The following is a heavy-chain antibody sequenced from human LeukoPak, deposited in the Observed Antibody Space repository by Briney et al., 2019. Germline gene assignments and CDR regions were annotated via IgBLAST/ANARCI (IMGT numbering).Heavy chain of an antibody. CDR2: IISIFGTA. D-gene: IGHD2-2*01. CDR3: AKTIVVVPAASPYYYYMDV. V-gene: IGHV1-69*13. Sequence: SVKVSCKASGGTFSSYAISWVRQAPGQGLEWVGGIISIFGTANYAQKFQGRVTITADESTSTAYMELSSLRSEDTAVYYCAKTIVVVPAASPYYYYMDVWGKGTTVTVSS. CDR1: GGTFSSYA. J-gene: IGHJ6*03.